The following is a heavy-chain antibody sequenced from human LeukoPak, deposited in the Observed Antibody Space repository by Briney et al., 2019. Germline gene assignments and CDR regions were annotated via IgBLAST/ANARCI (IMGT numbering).Heavy chain of an antibody. V-gene: IGHV3-30*04. J-gene: IGHJ5*02. CDR3: ARIVGWLQQIADL. CDR1: GFTFSTYP. CDR2: VSYDGSMQ. D-gene: IGHD2-15*01. Sequence: GGSLRLSCVASGFTFSTYPIFWVRQAPGKGLEWVATVSYDGSMQYHADSVRDRFTTFRDNSQNTVYLQVTNLRTDDTAIYYCARIVGWLQQIADLWGHGTLVTVSS.